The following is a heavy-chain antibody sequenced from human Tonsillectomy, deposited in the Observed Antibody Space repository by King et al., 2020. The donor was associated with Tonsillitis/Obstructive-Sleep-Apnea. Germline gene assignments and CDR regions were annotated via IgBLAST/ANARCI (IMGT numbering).Heavy chain of an antibody. J-gene: IGHJ4*02. CDR3: ARQVSFVEGDYGLWYFDY. CDR1: GFTVSSNY. Sequence: VQLVESGGGLIQPGGSLRLSCAASGFTVSSNYMSWVRQAPGEGLEWVSVIYSGGSTYYADSVKGRFTISRDNSKNTLYLQMNSLRAEDTAVYYCARQVSFVEGDYGLWYFDYWGQGTLVTVSS. D-gene: IGHD4-17*01. V-gene: IGHV3-53*01. CDR2: IYSGGST.